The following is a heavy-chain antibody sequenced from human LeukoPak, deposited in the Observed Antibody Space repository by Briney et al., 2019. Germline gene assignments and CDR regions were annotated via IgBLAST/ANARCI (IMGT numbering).Heavy chain of an antibody. CDR3: ARVGRYGGDAFDI. J-gene: IGHJ3*02. D-gene: IGHD3-16*01. CDR2: FIPILGIA. Sequence: GASVKVSCKASGGTFSSYAISWVRQAPGQGLEWMGRFIPILGIANYAQKFQSRVTITADKSTSTAYMELSSLRSEDTAVYYCARVGRYGGDAFDIWGQGTMVTVSS. V-gene: IGHV1-69*04. CDR1: GGTFSSYA.